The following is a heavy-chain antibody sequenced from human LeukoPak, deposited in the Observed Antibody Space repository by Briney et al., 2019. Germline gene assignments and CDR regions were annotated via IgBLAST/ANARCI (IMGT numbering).Heavy chain of an antibody. J-gene: IGHJ4*02. D-gene: IGHD3-16*01. V-gene: IGHV3-48*01. CDR1: GFTFSTYS. Sequence: PGGSLRLSCAASGFTFSTYSMDWVRQAPGKGLEWVSNISSSSSTIHYADSVKGRFIISRDNAKNSLYLQMNSLRAEDTAAYYCAGGSNFDYWGQGTLVTVSS. CDR2: ISSSSSTI. CDR3: AGGSNFDY.